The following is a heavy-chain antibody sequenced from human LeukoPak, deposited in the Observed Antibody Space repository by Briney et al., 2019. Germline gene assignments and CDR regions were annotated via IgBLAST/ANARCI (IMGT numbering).Heavy chain of an antibody. CDR1: GFTFSWYW. CDR3: ARGGGSSSWYHY. D-gene: IGHD6-13*01. J-gene: IGHJ4*02. Sequence: GGSLRLSCAASGFTFSWYWMSWVRQAPGKGLEWVANIKQRGSEKYYVDSVKGRFTISRDNAKNSLYLQMNSLRAEDTAVYYCARGGGSSSWYHYWGQGTLVTVSS. V-gene: IGHV3-7*04. CDR2: IKQRGSEK.